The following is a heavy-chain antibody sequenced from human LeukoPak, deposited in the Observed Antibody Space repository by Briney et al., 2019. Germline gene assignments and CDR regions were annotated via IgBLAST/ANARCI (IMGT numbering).Heavy chain of an antibody. CDR1: GYTFTSYG. CDR3: ASNIITPGYYYYMDV. CDR2: ISVYNGNT. J-gene: IGHJ6*03. V-gene: IGHV1-18*01. D-gene: IGHD3-10*01. Sequence: GASVKVSCKASGYTFTSYGISWVRQAPGQGLEWMGWISVYNGNTNYAQKLQGRVTMTTDTSTSTAYMELRSLRSDDTAVYYCASNIITPGYYYYMDVWGKGTTVTVSS.